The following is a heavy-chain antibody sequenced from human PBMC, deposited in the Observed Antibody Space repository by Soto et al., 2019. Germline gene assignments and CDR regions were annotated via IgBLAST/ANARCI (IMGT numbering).Heavy chain of an antibody. V-gene: IGHV3-30-3*01. J-gene: IGHJ4*02. Sequence: QVQLVESGGGVVQPGRSLRLSCAVSGFTFSRHAMHWVHQAPGKGLEWVALISSDGSNKYYADSVKGRFTTSRDNSKNTMYLQMNSLRVEDTAVYYCARDDEGGSDCDLGYWGQGALVTVSS. CDR3: ARDDEGGSDCDLGY. CDR2: ISSDGSNK. D-gene: IGHD1-26*01. CDR1: GFTFSRHA.